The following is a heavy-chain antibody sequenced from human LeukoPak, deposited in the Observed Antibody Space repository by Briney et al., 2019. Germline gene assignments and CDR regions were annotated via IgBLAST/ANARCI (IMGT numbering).Heavy chain of an antibody. CDR2: IRGDNGNT. Sequence: ASVKVSCKASGYTFTSYGISWVQQAPGQGLEWVGWIRGDNGNTNYAQKFQGRVTMSTDTSTSTAYMELRSLGSDETAVFYCARVDLLTGYYFFDYWGQGTLVTVSS. V-gene: IGHV1-18*01. CDR1: GYTFTSYG. J-gene: IGHJ4*02. CDR3: ARVDLLTGYYFFDY. D-gene: IGHD3-9*01.